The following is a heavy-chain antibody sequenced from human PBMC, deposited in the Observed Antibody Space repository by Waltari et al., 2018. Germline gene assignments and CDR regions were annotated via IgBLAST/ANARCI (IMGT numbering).Heavy chain of an antibody. V-gene: IGHV4-39*07. J-gene: IGHJ3*02. Sequence: QLQLQESGPGLVKPSETLSLTCTVSGGSISSSSYYWGWIRQPPGKGLEWIGSIYYSGSTYYNPSLKSRVTISVDTSKNQFSLKLSSVTAADTAVYYCARRPFRGSGTSFDIWGQGTMVTVSS. CDR3: ARRPFRGSGTSFDI. CDR2: IYYSGST. D-gene: IGHD3-10*01. CDR1: GGSISSSSYY.